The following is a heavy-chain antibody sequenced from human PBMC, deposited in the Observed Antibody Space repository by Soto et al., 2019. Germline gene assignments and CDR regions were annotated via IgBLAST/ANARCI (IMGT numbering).Heavy chain of an antibody. J-gene: IGHJ4*02. CDR2: INPDGSNT. CDR1: GFTFSGNW. CDR3: AGGIWNDNAY. Sequence: EVQVVESGGGLVQPGGSLRLSCVASGFTFSGNWMHWVRQAPGKGLLWVSRINPDGSNTDYADSVKGRFTIPRDNPKNTLYLQTNSRSADDTADYYCAGGIWNDNAYWGQGTLVTVSS. V-gene: IGHV3-74*01. D-gene: IGHD1-1*01.